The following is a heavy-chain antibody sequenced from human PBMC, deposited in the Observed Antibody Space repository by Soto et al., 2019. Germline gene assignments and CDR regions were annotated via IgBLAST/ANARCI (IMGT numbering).Heavy chain of an antibody. J-gene: IGHJ4*02. V-gene: IGHV4-39*01. CDR3: ARHLAVVGPDS. CDR2: ITYSGST. D-gene: IGHD1-26*01. Sequence: QLQLQESGPGLGKPSETLSLTCTVSGGSISSSSYYWGWIRQPPGKGLEWIGIITYSGSTNYNPSLESRVIISVDTSKNQFSLNLGSVTAADTAVYYCARHLAVVGPDSWGQGTLVTISS. CDR1: GGSISSSSYY.